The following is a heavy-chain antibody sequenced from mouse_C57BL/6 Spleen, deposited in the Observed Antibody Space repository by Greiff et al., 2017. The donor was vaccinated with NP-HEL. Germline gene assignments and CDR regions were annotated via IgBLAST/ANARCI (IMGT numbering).Heavy chain of an antibody. Sequence: QVQLQQPGAELVKPGASVKLSCKASGYTFTSYWMHWVKQRPGRGLEWIGRIDPNSGGTKYNEKFKSKATLTVDKPSSTAYMQLSSLTSEDSAVYYCARWLRATTVVAMDYAMDYWGQGTSVTVSS. J-gene: IGHJ4*01. CDR1: GYTFTSYW. D-gene: IGHD1-1*01. V-gene: IGHV1-72*01. CDR3: ARWLRATTVVAMDYAMDY. CDR2: IDPNSGGT.